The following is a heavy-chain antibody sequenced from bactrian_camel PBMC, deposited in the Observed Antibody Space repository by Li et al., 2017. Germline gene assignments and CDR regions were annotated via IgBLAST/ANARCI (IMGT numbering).Heavy chain of an antibody. CDR1: GFTYSVNY. D-gene: IGHD4*01. CDR3: AYDTQFCGGANCADERFGGDCTN. Sequence: DVQLVESGGGSVQAGGSLRLSCVASGFTYSVNYMGWFRQAPGKEREGVARIYNSGSGAYYRDSVQGRFTISRDAYKNTVYLQMNNLKPEDTAMYYCAYDTQFCGGANCADERFGGDCTNWGQGTQVTVS. J-gene: IGHJ4*01. CDR2: IYNSGSGA. V-gene: IGHV3S40*01.